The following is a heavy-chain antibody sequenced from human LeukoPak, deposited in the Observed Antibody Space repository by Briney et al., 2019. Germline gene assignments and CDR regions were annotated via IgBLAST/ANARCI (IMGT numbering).Heavy chain of an antibody. D-gene: IGHD2-2*01. CDR2: IIPIFGTA. CDR1: GGTFSSYA. V-gene: IGHV1-69*05. Sequence: ASVKVSCKASGGTFSSYAISWVRQAPGQGLEWMGGIIPIFGTANYAQKFQGRVTITTDESTSTAYMELSSLRSEDTAVYYCARVFCGGSTSCYQYFDLWGRGTLVTVSS. CDR3: ARVFCGGSTSCYQYFDL. J-gene: IGHJ2*01.